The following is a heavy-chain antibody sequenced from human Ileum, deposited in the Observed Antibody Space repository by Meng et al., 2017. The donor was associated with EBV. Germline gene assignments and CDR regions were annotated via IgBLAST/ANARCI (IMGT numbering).Heavy chain of an antibody. V-gene: IGHV3-30*04. D-gene: IGHD2-15*01. J-gene: IGHJ4*02. CDR3: ARGGAATSGYYTRY. CDR2: ISYDGTNK. Sequence: QVQLGEFGGGVVQPGRSLRLSCAASGFNFRDYAMHWVRQVPGKGLEWVGVISYDGTNKYYTDSVKGRFTLSRDNSKNTLYLEMNSLRAEDTAVYYCARGGAATSGYYTRYWGQGTLVTVSS. CDR1: GFNFRDYA.